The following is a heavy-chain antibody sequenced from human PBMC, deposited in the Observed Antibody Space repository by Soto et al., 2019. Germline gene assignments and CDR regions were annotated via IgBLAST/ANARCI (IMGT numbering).Heavy chain of an antibody. J-gene: IGHJ6*02. CDR3: ARGGITMVRGVRRAFYGMDV. CDR1: GFTFSSYG. Sequence: VQLVESGGGVVQPGRSLRLSCAASGFTFSSYGMHWVRQAPGKGLEWVAVIWYDGSNKYYADSVKGRFTISRDNSKNTLYLQMNSLRDEDTAVYYCARGGITMVRGVRRAFYGMDVWGQGTTVTVSS. CDR2: IWYDGSNK. V-gene: IGHV3-33*01. D-gene: IGHD3-10*01.